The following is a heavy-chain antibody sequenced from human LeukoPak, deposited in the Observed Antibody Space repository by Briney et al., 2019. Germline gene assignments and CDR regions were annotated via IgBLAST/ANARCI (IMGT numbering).Heavy chain of an antibody. CDR2: IRNKANIYTT. CDR1: GFTFSDHF. V-gene: IGHV3-72*01. Sequence: GGSLRLSCAASGFTFSDHFMDWVRQSPGKGLEWVGRIRNKANIYTTEYAASVKGRFTISRDDSRNSLYMQMNSLKTEVTAVYYCAREEKSGSYFLGPFDYWGRGILVTVSS. CDR3: AREEKSGSYFLGPFDY. J-gene: IGHJ4*02. D-gene: IGHD1-26*01.